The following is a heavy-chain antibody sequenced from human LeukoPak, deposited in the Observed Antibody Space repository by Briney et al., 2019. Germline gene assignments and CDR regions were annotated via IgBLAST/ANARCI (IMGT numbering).Heavy chain of an antibody. J-gene: IGHJ4*02. CDR2: ISGYNGNT. D-gene: IGHD3-9*01. Sequence: GASVKVSCKASGYTFSNFGVSWVRQAPGQGLEWMGWISGYNGNTNYAQKVQGRVTMTTDTSTSTAYMELRSLRSDDTAVYYCARILPGYYKGNYFGYWGQGTLVTVSS. CDR1: GYTFSNFG. V-gene: IGHV1-18*01. CDR3: ARILPGYYKGNYFGY.